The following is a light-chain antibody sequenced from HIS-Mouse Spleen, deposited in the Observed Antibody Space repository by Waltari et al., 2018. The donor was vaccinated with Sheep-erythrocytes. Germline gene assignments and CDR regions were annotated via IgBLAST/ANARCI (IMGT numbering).Light chain of an antibody. CDR1: SSDVGRYNP. J-gene: IGLJ2*01. CDR3: CSYAGSSTLV. V-gene: IGLV2-23*01. Sequence: QSALTQPASVSGSPGQSITISCTGTSSDVGRYNPLSWYQQHPGKAPKLMIYEGSKRPSGVSNRFSGSKSGNTASLTISGLQAEDEADYYCCSYAGSSTLVFGGGTKLTVL. CDR2: EGS.